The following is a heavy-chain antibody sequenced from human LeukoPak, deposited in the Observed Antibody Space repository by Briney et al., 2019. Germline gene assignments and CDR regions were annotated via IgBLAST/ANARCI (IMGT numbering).Heavy chain of an antibody. CDR2: ISSSGTNI. V-gene: IGHV3-11*01. D-gene: IGHD3-10*01. CDR1: GFTFSYYY. CDR3: AKASPILLWFGELSPT. J-gene: IGHJ5*02. Sequence: PGGSLRLSCAASGFTFSYYYMSWIRQAPGKGLEWVSYISSSGTNIDYADSVKGRFSISRDNAKNSLYLQMNSLRAEDTAVYYCAKASPILLWFGELSPTWGQGTLVTVSS.